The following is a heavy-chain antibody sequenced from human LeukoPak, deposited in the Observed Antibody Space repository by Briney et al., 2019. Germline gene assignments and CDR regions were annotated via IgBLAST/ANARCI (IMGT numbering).Heavy chain of an antibody. V-gene: IGHV3-7*01. CDR1: GFAFSTNW. Sequence: GGSLRLSCVASGFAFSTNWMNWVRQAPGEGLEGVANIGQGGSHVNYADSVKGRFSISRDNARNSLFLQLNNLRAEDTAVYYCASSYLKHWGQGTLVTVSS. J-gene: IGHJ1*01. CDR3: ASSYLKH. CDR2: IGQGGSHV.